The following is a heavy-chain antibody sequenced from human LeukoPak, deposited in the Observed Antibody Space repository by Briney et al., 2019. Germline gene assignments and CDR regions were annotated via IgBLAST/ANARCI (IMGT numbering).Heavy chain of an antibody. CDR3: ASGLGYCSGGSCYSSFTYDY. Sequence: GSLRLSCAASGFTFSNYGMSWVRQPPGKGLEWIGEINHSGSTNYNPSLKSRVTISVDTSKNQFSLKLSSVTAADTAVYYCASGLGYCSGGSCYSSFTYDYWGQGTLVTVSS. D-gene: IGHD2-15*01. CDR2: INHSGST. CDR1: GFTFSNYG. V-gene: IGHV4-34*01. J-gene: IGHJ4*02.